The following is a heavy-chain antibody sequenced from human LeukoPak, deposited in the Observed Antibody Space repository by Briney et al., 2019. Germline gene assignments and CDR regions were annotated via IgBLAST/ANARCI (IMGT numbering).Heavy chain of an antibody. D-gene: IGHD6-13*01. CDR3: ARDLSWVEHAFDI. CDR2: ISSSSSYI. Sequence: GGSLRLSCAASGFTFSSYSMNWVRQAPGKGLEWVSSISSSSSYIYYADSVKGRFTISRDNAKNSLYLQMNSLRAEDTAVYYCARDLSWVEHAFDIWGQGTMVTVSS. V-gene: IGHV3-21*01. CDR1: GFTFSSYS. J-gene: IGHJ3*02.